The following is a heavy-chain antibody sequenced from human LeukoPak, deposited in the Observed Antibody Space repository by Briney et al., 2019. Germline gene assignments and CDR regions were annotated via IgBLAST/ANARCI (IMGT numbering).Heavy chain of an antibody. V-gene: IGHV3-23*01. CDR1: GITFSNSW. J-gene: IGHJ4*02. Sequence: GGSLRLSCTTSGITFSNSWMSWVRQAPGKGLEWVSAISGSGGSTYYADSVKGRFTISRDNSKNTLYLQMNSLRAEDTAVYYCAKASAGRDWGQGTLVTVSS. CDR3: AKASAGRD. D-gene: IGHD3-10*01. CDR2: ISGSGGST.